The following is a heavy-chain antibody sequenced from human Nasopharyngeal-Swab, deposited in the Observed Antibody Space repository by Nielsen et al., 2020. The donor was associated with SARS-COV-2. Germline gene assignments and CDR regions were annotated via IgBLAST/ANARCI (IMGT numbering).Heavy chain of an antibody. D-gene: IGHD2-15*01. CDR1: GGSISSSSYY. CDR2: IYYNGST. J-gene: IGHJ4*02. Sequence: SETLSLTCTVSGGSISSSSYYWSWIRQPPGKGLEWIGYIYYNGSTNYNPSLKSRVTISIDTSKNQFSLKLNSVTAADTAVYYCARIGCSGGSCYCDYWGQGTLVTVSS. CDR3: ARIGCSGGSCYCDY. V-gene: IGHV4-61*01.